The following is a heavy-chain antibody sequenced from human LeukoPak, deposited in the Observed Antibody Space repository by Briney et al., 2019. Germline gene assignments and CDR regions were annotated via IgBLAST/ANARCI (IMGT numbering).Heavy chain of an antibody. CDR3: ARLPSIAAAGA. D-gene: IGHD6-13*01. CDR1: GGSISSSSYY. Sequence: PSQTLSLTCTVSGGSISSSSYYWGWIRQPPGKGLEWIGSIYYSGSTYYNPSLKSRVTISVDTSKNQFSLKLSSVTAADTAVYYCARLPSIAAAGAWGQGTLVTVSS. V-gene: IGHV4-39*07. J-gene: IGHJ5*02. CDR2: IYYSGST.